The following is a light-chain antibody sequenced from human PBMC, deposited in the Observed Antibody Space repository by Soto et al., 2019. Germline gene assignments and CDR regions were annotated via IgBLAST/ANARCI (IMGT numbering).Light chain of an antibody. J-gene: IGKJ5*01. Sequence: EIVLTQSPATLSLSPGERATLSCRASQSVSSYLAWYQQKPGQAPRLLIYDASNRATGIPARFSGSGSGTDFILTISSLEPEDFAVYYCQRRSNWPPSITFGQGTRLEIK. CDR1: QSVSSY. CDR2: DAS. CDR3: QRRSNWPPSIT. V-gene: IGKV3-11*01.